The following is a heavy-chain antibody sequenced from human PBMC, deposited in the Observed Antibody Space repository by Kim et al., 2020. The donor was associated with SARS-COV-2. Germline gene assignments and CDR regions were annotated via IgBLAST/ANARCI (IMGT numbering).Heavy chain of an antibody. CDR3: AKEMGVKVVVTATTYFDY. CDR1: GFTFSSYG. J-gene: IGHJ4*02. V-gene: IGHV3-30*18. CDR2: ISYDGSNK. Sequence: GGSLRLSCAASGFTFSSYGMHWVRQAPGKGLEWVAVISYDGSNKYYADSVKGRFTISRDNSKNTLYLQMNSLRAEDTAVYYCAKEMGVKVVVTATTYFDYWGQGTLVTVSS. D-gene: IGHD2-21*02.